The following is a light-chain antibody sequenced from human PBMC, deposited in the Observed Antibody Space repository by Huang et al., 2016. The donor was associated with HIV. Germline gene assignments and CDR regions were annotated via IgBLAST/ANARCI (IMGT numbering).Light chain of an antibody. CDR2: DSS. CDR3: QQRNSWPPT. Sequence: EVVLTQSPVTLSLSPGERASLSCWASQGVGNYLAWYQQKPGQPPRLIIYDSSNRATGVQGRFSGSGSGTDFTLTISSLEPEDFAVYYCQQRNSWPPTFGQGTRLEIK. J-gene: IGKJ5*01. CDR1: QGVGNY. V-gene: IGKV3-11*01.